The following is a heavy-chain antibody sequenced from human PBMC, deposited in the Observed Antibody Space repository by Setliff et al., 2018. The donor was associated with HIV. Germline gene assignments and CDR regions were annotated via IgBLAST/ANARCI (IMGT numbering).Heavy chain of an antibody. CDR3: ARARRAGSGPKYFQH. Sequence: SETLSLTCAVYGGSFNGYYWSWIRQPPGKGLEWIGEINHSGSTNYNPSLKSRVTMSVDKSKNQFSLRLSSVTAADTAVYYCARARRAGSGPKYFQHWGQGTLVTVSS. CDR1: GGSFNGYY. CDR2: INHSGST. J-gene: IGHJ1*01. D-gene: IGHD2-15*01. V-gene: IGHV4-34*01.